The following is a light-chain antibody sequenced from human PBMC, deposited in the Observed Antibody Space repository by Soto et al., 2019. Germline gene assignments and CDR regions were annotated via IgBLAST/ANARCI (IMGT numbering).Light chain of an antibody. CDR3: QQYDSSPPAYT. J-gene: IGKJ3*01. V-gene: IGKV3-20*01. CDR1: QSVSSSY. CDR2: GAS. Sequence: EIVLTQSPGTLSLSPGERATLSCRASQSVSSSYLAWYQQKPGQAPSLLIYGASNRATGIPDRFSGSGSGSDFPPTISRLEPEDFAVYYCQQYDSSPPAYTFGPGTKVDIK.